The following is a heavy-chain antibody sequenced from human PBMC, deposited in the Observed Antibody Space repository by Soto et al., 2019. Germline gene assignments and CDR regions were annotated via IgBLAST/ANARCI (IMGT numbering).Heavy chain of an antibody. CDR1: GFIFSRYS. CDR2: ISSNSSYI. Sequence: PRGSPRLSCATYGFIFSRYSMNWVGKAPGKGLEWVSYISSNSSYIYYTDSVKGRFTISRDNAKNSLYLQMNRLRADDTGVYYCARDQEVPAALVSGMDVRGQGTTVSDSS. V-gene: IGHV3-21*01. J-gene: IGHJ6*02. CDR3: ARDQEVPAALVSGMDV. D-gene: IGHD2-2*01.